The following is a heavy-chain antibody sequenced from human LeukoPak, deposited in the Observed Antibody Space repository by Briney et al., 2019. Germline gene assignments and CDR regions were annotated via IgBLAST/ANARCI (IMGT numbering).Heavy chain of an antibody. CDR2: ISYDGSNK. Sequence: PGRSLRLSCAASGFTFSSYAMHWVRQAPGKGLEWVAVISYDGSNKYYADSVKGRFTISRDNSKNTLYLQINSLRAEDTAVYYCATRLDSSGYYYVTFDYWGQGTLVTVSS. D-gene: IGHD3-22*01. CDR3: ATRLDSSGYYYVTFDY. CDR1: GFTFSSYA. J-gene: IGHJ4*02. V-gene: IGHV3-30-3*01.